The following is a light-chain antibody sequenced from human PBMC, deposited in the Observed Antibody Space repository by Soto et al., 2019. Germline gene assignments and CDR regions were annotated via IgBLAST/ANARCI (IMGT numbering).Light chain of an antibody. CDR1: ESVSRN. V-gene: IGKV3-15*01. CDR3: QQYWHWPRT. CDR2: GAS. J-gene: IGKJ1*01. Sequence: EIVVTQSPVTLSVSPGERVTLSCRASESVSRNLACYQPKPGQTPRLLIYGASTRATGVPARFSGSGSGTDFILAITSLQSEDFAVYYCQQYWHWPRTFGQGTRVES.